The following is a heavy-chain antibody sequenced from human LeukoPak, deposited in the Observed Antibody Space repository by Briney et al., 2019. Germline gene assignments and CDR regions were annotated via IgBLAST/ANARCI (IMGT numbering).Heavy chain of an antibody. CDR2: IIPMLGTP. CDR1: GGSFTSYI. D-gene: IGHD3-22*01. Sequence: SVKVSCKASGGSFTSYIISWVRQAPGQGLEWMGRIIPMLGTPNYAQKFQGRITIIADKSTNTASMELSSLRSEDTAVYYCARSPLPTLYYYDSSGTGAFDIWGQGTMVTVSS. J-gene: IGHJ3*02. CDR3: ARSPLPTLYYYDSSGTGAFDI. V-gene: IGHV1-69*08.